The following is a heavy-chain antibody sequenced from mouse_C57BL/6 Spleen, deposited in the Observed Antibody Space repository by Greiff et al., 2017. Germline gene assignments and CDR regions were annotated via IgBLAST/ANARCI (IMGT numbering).Heavy chain of an antibody. CDR3: ARRDYPYAMDY. CDR2: ISSGGSYT. V-gene: IGHV5-6*02. J-gene: IGHJ4*01. D-gene: IGHD2-4*01. CDR1: GFTFSSYG. Sequence: DVMLVESGGDLVKPGGSLKLSCAASGFTFSSYGMSWVRQTPDKRLEWVATISSGGSYTYYPDSVKGRFTISRDNAKNTLYLQMSSLKSEDTAMYYCARRDYPYAMDYWGQGTSVTVSS.